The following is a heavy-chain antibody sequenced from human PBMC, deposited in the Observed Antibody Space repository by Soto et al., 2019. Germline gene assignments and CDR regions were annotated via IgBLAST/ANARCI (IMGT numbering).Heavy chain of an antibody. CDR2: IIPIFGTA. CDR1: GGTFSSYA. D-gene: IGHD2-2*01. CDR3: ARDEYCSSTSCYRGGGWFDP. Sequence: SVKVSCRASGGTFSSYAISWVRQAPGQGLEWMGGIIPIFGTANYAQKFQGRVTITADESTSTAYMELSSLRSEDTAVYYCARDEYCSSTSCYRGGGWFDPLGQGTLVTFSS. V-gene: IGHV1-69*13. J-gene: IGHJ5*02.